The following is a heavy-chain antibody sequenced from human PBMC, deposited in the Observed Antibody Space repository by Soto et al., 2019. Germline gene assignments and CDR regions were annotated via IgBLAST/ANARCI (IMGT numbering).Heavy chain of an antibody. J-gene: IGHJ3*02. CDR1: GYTFSTYA. V-gene: IGHV1-3*01. D-gene: IGHD2-8*01. CDR3: AREGCTNGVCYDNAFDI. CDR2: ISGGNGNT. Sequence: ASVKVSCKASGYTFSTYAIHWVRQAPGQRLEWVAWISGGNGNTKHSQRFQGRVTITRDTSASTAYMELNSLKSEDTAVYYCAREGCTNGVCYDNAFDIWGQGTMVTVSS.